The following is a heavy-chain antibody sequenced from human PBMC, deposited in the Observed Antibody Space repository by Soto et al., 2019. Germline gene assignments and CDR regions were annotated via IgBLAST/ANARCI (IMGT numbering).Heavy chain of an antibody. CDR1: VQTFSSYA. J-gene: IGHJ3*01. D-gene: IGHD3-22*01. CDR2: IIPIFGTA. CDR3: ARVAPYYYDSSGYCAFDF. V-gene: IGHV1-69*13. Sequence: PVKVACTASVQTFSSYAISSVRQANGKGLEWMGGIIPIFGTAIYAQKFQDTVTITADESTSTAYMELSSLRSEDTAVYYCARVAPYYYDSSGYCAFDFWGQGTRVTVSS.